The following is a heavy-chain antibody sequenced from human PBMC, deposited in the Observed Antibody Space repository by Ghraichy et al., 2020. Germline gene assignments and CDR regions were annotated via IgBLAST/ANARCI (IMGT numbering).Heavy chain of an antibody. D-gene: IGHD6-19*01. J-gene: IGHJ4*02. CDR3: ALSNIAVAGIPEYFDY. Sequence: ASVKVSCKASGYTFTSYGISWVRQAPGQGLEWMGWITAYNGNTNYAQNLQGRATMTTDTSTSTAYMELRSLRSDDTALYYCALSNIAVAGIPEYFDYWGQGTLVTVSS. CDR2: ITAYNGNT. CDR1: GYTFTSYG. V-gene: IGHV1-18*01.